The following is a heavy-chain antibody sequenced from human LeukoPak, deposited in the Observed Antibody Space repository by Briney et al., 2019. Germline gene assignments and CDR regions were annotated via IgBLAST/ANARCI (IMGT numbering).Heavy chain of an antibody. D-gene: IGHD6-19*01. CDR3: ARLTSSGWYFRHGMDV. Sequence: SETLSLTCAVYGGSFSGYYWSWIRQPPGKGLEWIGEINHSGSTNYNPSLKSRVTMSVDTSKNQFSLKLSSVTAADTAVYYCARLTSSGWYFRHGMDVWGQGTTVTVSS. CDR1: GGSFSGYY. V-gene: IGHV4-34*01. CDR2: INHSGST. J-gene: IGHJ6*02.